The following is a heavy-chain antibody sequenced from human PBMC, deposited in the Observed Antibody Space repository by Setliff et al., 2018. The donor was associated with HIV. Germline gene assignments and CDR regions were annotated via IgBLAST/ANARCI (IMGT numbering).Heavy chain of an antibody. CDR3: ARETVVTPAGHYYYMDV. D-gene: IGHD2-21*02. J-gene: IGHJ6*03. CDR2: IVPILNTG. Sequence: SVKVSCKASGGTFRSHEISWVRQAPGQGLEWMGGIVPILNTGNYAPKFQGRVTITADESTTTAYMELSSRRSEDTAVYYCARETVVTPAGHYYYMDVWGKGTTVTVSS. V-gene: IGHV1-69*13. CDR1: GGTFRSHE.